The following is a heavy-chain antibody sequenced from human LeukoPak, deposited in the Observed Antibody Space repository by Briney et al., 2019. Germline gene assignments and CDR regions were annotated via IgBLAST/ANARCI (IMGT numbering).Heavy chain of an antibody. J-gene: IGHJ4*02. Sequence: SETLSLTCTVSGGSISSGGYYWSWIRQHPGKGLEWIGYIYYSGSTYYNPSLKSRVTISVDTSKNQFSLKLSSVTAADTAVYYCARVAVTPKTFDYWGQGTLVTVSS. V-gene: IGHV4-31*03. CDR1: GGSISSGGYY. CDR3: ARVAVTPKTFDY. D-gene: IGHD2-21*02. CDR2: IYYSGST.